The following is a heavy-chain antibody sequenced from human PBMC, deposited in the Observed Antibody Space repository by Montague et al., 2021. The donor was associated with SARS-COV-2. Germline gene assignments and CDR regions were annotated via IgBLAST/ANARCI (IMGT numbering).Heavy chain of an antibody. J-gene: IGHJ4*02. CDR2: IFYSGST. V-gene: IGHV4-39*01. CDR1: GGSLSSSSYY. CDR3: ARPQQQLAFDY. Sequence: SETLSLTCTVSGGSLSSSSYYWGWIRQPPGKGLEWVGSIFYSGSTYYNPSLKSRVTISVDTSKNQFSLKLTSVTAADTAVYYCARPQQQLAFDYWGQGTLVTVSS. D-gene: IGHD6-13*01.